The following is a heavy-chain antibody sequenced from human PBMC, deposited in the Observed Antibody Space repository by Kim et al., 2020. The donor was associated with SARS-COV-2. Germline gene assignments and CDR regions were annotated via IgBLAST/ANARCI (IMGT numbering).Heavy chain of an antibody. D-gene: IGHD3-22*01. Sequence: GSLRLSCSASGFTFSSYAMSWVRQAPGKGLEWVSAISGSGGSTYYADSVKGRFTISRDNSKNTLYLQMNSLRAEDTAVYYCAKDPIWDPGTYYYDSSGYYTFDYWGQGTLVTVSS. CDR1: GFTFSSYA. CDR3: AKDPIWDPGTYYYDSSGYYTFDY. CDR2: ISGSGGST. J-gene: IGHJ4*02. V-gene: IGHV3-23*01.